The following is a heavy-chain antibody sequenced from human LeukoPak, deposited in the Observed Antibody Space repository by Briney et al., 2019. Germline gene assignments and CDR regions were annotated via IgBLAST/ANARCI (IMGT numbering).Heavy chain of an antibody. Sequence: SETLSLTCAVYGGSFSGYYWSWIRQPPGKGLEWIGEINHSGSTNYNPSLKSRVTISADTSKNQFSLKLSSVTAADTAVYYCARADCSSTSCYLDYWGQGTLVTVSS. CDR1: GGSFSGYY. CDR3: ARADCSSTSCYLDY. CDR2: INHSGST. D-gene: IGHD2-2*01. V-gene: IGHV4-34*01. J-gene: IGHJ4*02.